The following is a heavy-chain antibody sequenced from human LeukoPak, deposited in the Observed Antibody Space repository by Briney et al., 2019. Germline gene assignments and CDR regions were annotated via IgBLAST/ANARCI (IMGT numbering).Heavy chain of an antibody. Sequence: SETLSLTCTVSGGSISSGGYYWSRIRQHPGKGLEWIGYIYYSGSTYYNPSLKSRVTISVDTSKNQFSLKLSSVTAADTAVYYCARAHEDIVVAGSLSAFDIWGQGTMVTVSS. CDR3: ARAHEDIVVAGSLSAFDI. J-gene: IGHJ3*02. D-gene: IGHD2-15*01. CDR1: GGSISSGGYY. CDR2: IYYSGST. V-gene: IGHV4-31*03.